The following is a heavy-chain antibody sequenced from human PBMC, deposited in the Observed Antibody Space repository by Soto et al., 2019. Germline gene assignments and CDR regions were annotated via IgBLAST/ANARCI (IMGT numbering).Heavy chain of an antibody. CDR1: AYTFTSYG. Sequence: XSLKVSCKASAYTFTSYGISWVRQAPGQGLEWMGWISAYNGNTNYAQKLQGRVTMTTDTSTSTAYMELRSLGSDDTAVYYCASDSLPTPRYYDFWSGYQPFFDYWGQGTLVTGSS. V-gene: IGHV1-18*01. CDR3: ASDSLPTPRYYDFWSGYQPFFDY. J-gene: IGHJ4*02. CDR2: ISAYNGNT. D-gene: IGHD3-3*01.